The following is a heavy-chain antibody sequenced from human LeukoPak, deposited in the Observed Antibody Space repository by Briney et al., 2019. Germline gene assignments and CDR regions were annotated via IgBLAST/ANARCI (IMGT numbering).Heavy chain of an antibody. CDR3: AREIEQLAPSWFDP. J-gene: IGHJ5*02. Sequence: SETLSLTCTVSGGSISSYYWSWIRQPPGKGLEWIGYIYTSGSTNYNPSLKSRVTISVDTSKNQFSLKLSSVTAADTAVYYCAREIEQLAPSWFDPWGQGTLVTVSS. D-gene: IGHD6-6*01. CDR2: IYTSGST. V-gene: IGHV4-4*09. CDR1: GGSISSYY.